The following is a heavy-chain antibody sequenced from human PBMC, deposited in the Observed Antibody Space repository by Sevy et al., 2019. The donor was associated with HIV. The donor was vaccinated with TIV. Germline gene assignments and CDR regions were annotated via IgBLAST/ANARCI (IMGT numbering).Heavy chain of an antibody. Sequence: GGSLRLSCAASGFIFSNYNMKWVRQAPGKGLEWVSSISSNSNDIYYGDSVKGRFTISRDNAKNSLYLQVNSLRAEDTAVYYCARKMELLVPDYWGQGTLVTVSS. CDR3: ARKMELLVPDY. CDR1: GFIFSNYN. J-gene: IGHJ4*02. D-gene: IGHD2-21*02. V-gene: IGHV3-21*01. CDR2: ISSNSNDI.